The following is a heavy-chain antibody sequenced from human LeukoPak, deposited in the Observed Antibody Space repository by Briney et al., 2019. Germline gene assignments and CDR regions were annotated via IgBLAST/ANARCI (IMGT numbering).Heavy chain of an antibody. Sequence: GSSVKVSCKASGGTFSSYAISWVRQAPGQGLEWMGGIIPIFGTANYAQKFQGRVTITTDESTSTAYMELSSLRSEDTAVYYCARETLWKDGWGSYMSYWGQGTLVTVSS. CDR1: GGTFSSYA. J-gene: IGHJ4*02. D-gene: IGHD3-10*01. CDR2: IIPIFGTA. V-gene: IGHV1-69*05. CDR3: ARETLWKDGWGSYMSY.